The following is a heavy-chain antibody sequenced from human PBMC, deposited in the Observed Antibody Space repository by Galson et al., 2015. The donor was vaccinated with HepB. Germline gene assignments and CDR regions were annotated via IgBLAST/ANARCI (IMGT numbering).Heavy chain of an antibody. Sequence: QSGAEVKNPGESLRISCEGSGYTFTNYWITWVRRVPGKGLEWLGRIDPSDSYSNYNPCFEGHVTISVDTSIATAYLQWSSLTASDTAVYYCARRYCSSSSCSGAHFFYYGLDVWGQGTTVTVSS. CDR2: IDPSDSYS. D-gene: IGHD2-2*01. CDR3: ARRYCSSSSCSGAHFFYYGLDV. V-gene: IGHV5-10-1*01. CDR1: GYTFTNYW. J-gene: IGHJ6*02.